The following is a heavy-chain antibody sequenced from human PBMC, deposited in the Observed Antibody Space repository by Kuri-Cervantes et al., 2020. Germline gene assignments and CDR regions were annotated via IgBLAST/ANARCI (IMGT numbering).Heavy chain of an antibody. V-gene: IGHV7-4-1*02. CDR3: ARDLTVSRALNPGGTIQGY. CDR1: GYTFTSYA. Sequence: ASVKVPCKASGYTFTSYAMNWVRQAPGQGLEWMGWINTNTGNPTYAQGFTGRFVFSLDTSVSTAYLQISSLKAEDTAVYYCARDLTVSRALNPGGTIQGYWGQGTLVTVS. CDR2: INTNTGNP. D-gene: IGHD4-23*01. J-gene: IGHJ4*02.